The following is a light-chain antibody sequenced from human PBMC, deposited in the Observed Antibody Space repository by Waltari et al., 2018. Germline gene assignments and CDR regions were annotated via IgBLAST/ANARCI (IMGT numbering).Light chain of an antibody. Sequence: EIVLTQSPVTLSLAAGERATLSCRASECVSNYLAWYQQKPGQSPTLLIYDTSKRATGIPGRFSGSGYGTDFTLTINNLEAEDFALYYCQQGVILPLTFGGGTKLEIK. CDR3: QQGVILPLT. J-gene: IGKJ4*01. CDR2: DTS. CDR1: ECVSNY. V-gene: IGKV3-11*01.